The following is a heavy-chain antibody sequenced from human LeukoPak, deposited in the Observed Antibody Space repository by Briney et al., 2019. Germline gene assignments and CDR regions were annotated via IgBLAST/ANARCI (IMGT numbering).Heavy chain of an antibody. D-gene: IGHD5-18*01. Sequence: PGGSLRLSCAASGFTFSSYAMHWVRQAPGKGLEWVSIISYDGSNKYYADSVKGRFTISRDNSRNTLSLHMNSLRAEDTAVYYCARGEGGYTYGYSLDYWGQGTLVTVSS. CDR1: GFTFSSYA. CDR2: ISYDGSNK. J-gene: IGHJ4*02. CDR3: ARGEGGYTYGYSLDY. V-gene: IGHV3-30*04.